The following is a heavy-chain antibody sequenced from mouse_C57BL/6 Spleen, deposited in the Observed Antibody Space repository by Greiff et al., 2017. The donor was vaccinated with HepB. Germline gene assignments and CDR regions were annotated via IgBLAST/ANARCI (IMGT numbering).Heavy chain of an antibody. V-gene: IGHV5-17*01. CDR2: ISSGSRTI. CDR1: GFTFSDYG. D-gene: IGHD1-1*01. J-gene: IGHJ3*01. Sequence: VQLKESGGGLVKPGGSLKLSCAASGFTFSDYGMHWVRQAPEKGLEWVAYISSGSRTIYYADTVKGRFTISRDNAKNTLFLQMTSLRSEDADMYYCARDITTVVAKGFAYWGQGTLVTVSA. CDR3: ARDITTVVAKGFAY.